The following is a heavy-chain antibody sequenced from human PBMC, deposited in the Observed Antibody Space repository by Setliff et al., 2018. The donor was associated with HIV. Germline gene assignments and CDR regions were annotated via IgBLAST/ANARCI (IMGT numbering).Heavy chain of an antibody. D-gene: IGHD6-19*01. J-gene: IGHJ4*02. CDR1: GYTFTTYP. V-gene: IGHV1-3*01. CDR3: ARGISSGWADFFDY. Sequence: ASVKVSCKASGYTFTTYPMHWVRQAPGQRLAWMGWINGGNGITKYSQTFQGRVTITRDTSASTAYMELSRLTSEDTAVYYCARGISSGWADFFDYWGQGTLVTVSS. CDR2: INGGNGIT.